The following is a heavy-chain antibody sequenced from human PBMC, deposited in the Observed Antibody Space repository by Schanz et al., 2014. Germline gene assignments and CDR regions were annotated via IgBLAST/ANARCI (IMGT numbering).Heavy chain of an antibody. CDR1: GFAFSSYG. CDR3: AKGGFGVVSYFDY. V-gene: IGHV3-23*01. D-gene: IGHD3-10*01. J-gene: IGHJ4*02. Sequence: EVQLLESGGGLVQPGGSLRLSCLASGFAFSSYGMNWLRQAPGKGLEWVSSISGDHRNTFYADSVKGRFTISRDNSKNTLYLQMNSLRAEDTAVYYCAKGGFGVVSYFDYWGQGTLVTVSS. CDR2: ISGDHRNT.